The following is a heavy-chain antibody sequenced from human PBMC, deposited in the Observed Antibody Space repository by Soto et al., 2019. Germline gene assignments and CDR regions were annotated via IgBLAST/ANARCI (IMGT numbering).Heavy chain of an antibody. CDR3: ARRESSGREYYFDY. CDR2: IYYSGST. Sequence: SETLSLTCTVSGGSISSGGYYWSWIRQHPGKGLEWIGYIYYSGSTYYNPSLKSRVTISVDTSKNQFSLKLSSVTAADTAVYYCARRESSGREYYFDYWGQGTLVTVSS. D-gene: IGHD6-19*01. CDR1: GGSISSGGYY. J-gene: IGHJ4*02. V-gene: IGHV4-31*03.